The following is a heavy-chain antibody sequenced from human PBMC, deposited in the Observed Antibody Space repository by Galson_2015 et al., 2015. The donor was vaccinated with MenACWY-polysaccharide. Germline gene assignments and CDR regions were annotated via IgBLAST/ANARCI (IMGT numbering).Heavy chain of an antibody. Sequence: ETLSLTCSLSGGSVKNSYWSWFRQPPGKGLEWIGYIFYTGGTTYNPSLKSRVTISIGASESHFSLNLTSVTAADTAVYYCARGRALTDYWGQGTLVTVSS. CDR3: ARGRALTDY. V-gene: IGHV4-59*02. J-gene: IGHJ4*02. CDR2: IFYTGGT. CDR1: GGSVKNSY.